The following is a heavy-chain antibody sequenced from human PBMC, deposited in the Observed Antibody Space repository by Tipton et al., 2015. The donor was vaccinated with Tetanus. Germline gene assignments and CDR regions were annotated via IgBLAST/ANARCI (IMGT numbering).Heavy chain of an antibody. V-gene: IGHV3-33*01. CDR1: GSIFSSYG. CDR2: SWYDGTDK. Sequence: SGSIFSSYGIHWVRQAPGKGLKWVAVSWYDGTDKYYADSVKGRFTISRDNSKNTLYLQMNSLRAEDTAVYYCAREADCSGGSCFSGDFDNWGQGTQVTVSS. D-gene: IGHD2-15*01. J-gene: IGHJ4*02. CDR3: AREADCSGGSCFSGDFDN.